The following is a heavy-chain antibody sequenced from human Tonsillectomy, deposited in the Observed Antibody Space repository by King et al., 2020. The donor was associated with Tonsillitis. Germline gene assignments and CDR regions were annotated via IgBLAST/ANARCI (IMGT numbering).Heavy chain of an antibody. CDR1: GYSFTTYW. CDR2: IDPSDSYT. CDR3: ARTEGIEAAGTFLDY. D-gene: IGHD6-13*01. V-gene: IGHV5-10-1*01. J-gene: IGHJ4*02. Sequence: QLVQSGAEVKKPGESLRISCKGSGYSFTTYWITWVRQMPGKGLEWMGTIDPSDSYTNYSPSFQGHVTISADKSINTAYLQWCSLKASDTAMYYCARTEGIEAAGTFLDYWGQGTLVTVSS.